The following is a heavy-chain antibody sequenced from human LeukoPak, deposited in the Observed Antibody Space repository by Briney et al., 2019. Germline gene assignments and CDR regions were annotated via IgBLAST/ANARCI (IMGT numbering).Heavy chain of an antibody. D-gene: IGHD1-1*01. V-gene: IGHV4-34*12. CDR3: ARQGELEVFDY. CDR1: GGSFSGYY. Sequence: KTSETLSLTCAVYGGSFSGYYWSWIRQPPGKGLEWIGNMFYTGSTYSNPSFKSRVTISVDKSKNQFSLRLTSVTAADTAVYFCARQGELEVFDYWGQGTLVTVSS. CDR2: MFYTGST. J-gene: IGHJ4*02.